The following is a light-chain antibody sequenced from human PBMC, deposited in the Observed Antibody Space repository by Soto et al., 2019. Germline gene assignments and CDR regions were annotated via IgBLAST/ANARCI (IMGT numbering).Light chain of an antibody. V-gene: IGKV1-39*01. J-gene: IGKJ5*01. CDR3: QQGYDVPLT. CDR2: TTS. Sequence: DIQMTQSPSSLSASVGDRVSITCRASQTINNYLNWSQQKPGEAPKLLIYTTSKLQSGVPSRFSGSGSGADFTLTISNLQPEDFATYYCQQGYDVPLTFGQGTRLDI. CDR1: QTINNY.